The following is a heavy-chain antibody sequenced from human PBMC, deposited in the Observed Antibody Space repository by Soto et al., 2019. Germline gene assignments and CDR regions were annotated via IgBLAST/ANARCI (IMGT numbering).Heavy chain of an antibody. Sequence: PSETLSLTCSVSGDSISSYYWSWIRQPPGKGLEWIGYIYYSGSTNYNPSLKSRVTISVDTSKNQFSLKLSSVTAADTAVYYCARGASYYYDSSGYYDYWGQGTLVTVSS. CDR1: GDSISSYY. CDR2: IYYSGST. D-gene: IGHD3-22*01. V-gene: IGHV4-59*01. CDR3: ARGASYYYDSSGYYDY. J-gene: IGHJ4*02.